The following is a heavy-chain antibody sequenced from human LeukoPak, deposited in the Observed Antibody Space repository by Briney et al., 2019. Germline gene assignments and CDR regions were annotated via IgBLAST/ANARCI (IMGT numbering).Heavy chain of an antibody. D-gene: IGHD3-10*01. J-gene: IGHJ5*02. CDR3: ASERKTFYSGSGSYPETNWFDP. Sequence: NSGGSLRLSCAASGFTFRIYSMNWVRQPPGKGLEWIGSIYYSGTTYYNPSLKSRVTISVDTSKNQFSLKLNSVTAADTAVYYCASERKTFYSGSGSYPETNWFDPWGQGTLVTVSS. CDR2: IYYSGTT. CDR1: GFTFRIYSMN. V-gene: IGHV4-39*01.